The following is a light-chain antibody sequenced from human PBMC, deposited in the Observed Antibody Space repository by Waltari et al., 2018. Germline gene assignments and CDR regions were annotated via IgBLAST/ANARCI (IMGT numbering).Light chain of an antibody. J-gene: IGKJ1*01. Sequence: PGTLSLSPGERATLSCRASQSVSRTLAWYQQKPGQAPRLLIYDASSRATGIPDRFSGSGSGTDFSLTISRLEPEDFAVYYCQKYGTLPATFGQGTKVEIK. V-gene: IGKV3-20*01. CDR1: QSVSRT. CDR3: QKYGTLPAT. CDR2: DAS.